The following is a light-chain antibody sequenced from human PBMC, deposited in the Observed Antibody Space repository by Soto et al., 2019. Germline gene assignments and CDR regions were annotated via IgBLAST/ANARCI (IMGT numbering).Light chain of an antibody. CDR3: QQYNNWPLT. CDR1: QSVDND. J-gene: IGKJ4*01. V-gene: IGKV3D-15*01. CDR2: DAS. Sequence: EIVMTQSPATLSVSPGDRATLSCRASQSVDNDLAWYQQKPGQPPRILIYDASTRATGIPARFSGSQSGTEFTLTISSLLSEDFAVYSCQQYNNWPLTFGGGTKVEIK.